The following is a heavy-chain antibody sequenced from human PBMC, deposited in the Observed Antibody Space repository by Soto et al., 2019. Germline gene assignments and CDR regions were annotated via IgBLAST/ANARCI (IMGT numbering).Heavy chain of an antibody. CDR1: GFTFSSYG. D-gene: IGHD6-19*01. J-gene: IGHJ4*02. CDR2: ISYDGSNK. V-gene: IGHV3-30*18. Sequence: QVQLVESGGGVVQPGRSLRLSCAASGFTFSSYGMHWVRQAPGKGLEWVAVISYDGSNKYYADSVKGRFTISRDNSKNTLYLQMNSLRAEDTAVYYCAEVRWREAVAGPDYWGQGTLVTVSS. CDR3: AEVRWREAVAGPDY.